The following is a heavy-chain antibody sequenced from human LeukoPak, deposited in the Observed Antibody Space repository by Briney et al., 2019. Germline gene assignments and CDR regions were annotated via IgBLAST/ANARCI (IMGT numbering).Heavy chain of an antibody. CDR3: ARDADTSGSRGGNWFDP. CDR1: GGSISSGDYY. CDR2: IYYSGST. Sequence: SETLSLTCTVSGGSISSGDYYWSWIRQPPGKGLEWIGYIYYSGSTYYNPSLKSRVTISVDTSKNQFSLKLSSVAAADTAVYYCARDADTSGSRGGNWFDPWGQGTLVTVSS. J-gene: IGHJ5*02. V-gene: IGHV4-30-4*08. D-gene: IGHD1-26*01.